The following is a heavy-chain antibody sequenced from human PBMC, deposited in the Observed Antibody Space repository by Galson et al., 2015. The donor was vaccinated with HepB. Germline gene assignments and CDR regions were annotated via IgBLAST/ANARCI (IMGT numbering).Heavy chain of an antibody. CDR2: IIPIFGTA. Sequence: SVKVSCKASGGTFSSYAISWVRQAPGQGLEWMGGIIPIFGTANYAQKFQGRVTITADESTSTAYMELSSLRSEDTAVYYCATEDGVVVPAALALYWYYGMDVWGQGTTVTVSS. CDR3: ATEDGVVVPAALALYWYYGMDV. J-gene: IGHJ6*02. D-gene: IGHD2-2*01. CDR1: GGTFSSYA. V-gene: IGHV1-69*13.